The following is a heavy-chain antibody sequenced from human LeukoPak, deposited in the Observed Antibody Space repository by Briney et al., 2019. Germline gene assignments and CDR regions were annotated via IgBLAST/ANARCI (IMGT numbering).Heavy chain of an antibody. V-gene: IGHV1-69*13. Sequence: SVKVSCKASGGTFSSYAISLVRQAPGQGLEWMGGIIPIFGTANYAQKFQGRVTITADESTSTAYMELSSLRSEDTAVYYCARELVYRITIFGVVIIHDAFDIWGQGTMVTVSS. CDR3: ARELVYRITIFGVVIIHDAFDI. D-gene: IGHD3-3*01. CDR2: IIPIFGTA. CDR1: GGTFSSYA. J-gene: IGHJ3*02.